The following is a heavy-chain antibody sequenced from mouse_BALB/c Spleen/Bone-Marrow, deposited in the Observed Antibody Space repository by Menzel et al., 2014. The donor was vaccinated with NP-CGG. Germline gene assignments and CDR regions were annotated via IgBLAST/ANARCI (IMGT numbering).Heavy chain of an antibody. Sequence: EVKLVESGGGLVKPGGSLKLSCAASGFTFSSYAMSWVRQTPVKRLEWVASISRGGTTYYPDSVKGRFTISRDNARNILYLQMSGLRSEDTVMYYCARNYYGTFAYWGQGTLVTVSA. CDR3: ARNYYGTFAY. CDR1: GFTFSSYA. D-gene: IGHD1-1*01. J-gene: IGHJ3*01. V-gene: IGHV5-6-5*01. CDR2: ISRGGTT.